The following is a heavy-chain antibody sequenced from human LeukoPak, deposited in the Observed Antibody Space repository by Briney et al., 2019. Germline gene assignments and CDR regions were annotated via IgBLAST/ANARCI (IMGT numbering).Heavy chain of an antibody. CDR1: GFTFSNAW. CDR3: ARGTSIYDSSARDY. V-gene: IGHV3-30-3*01. J-gene: IGHJ4*02. Sequence: PGGSLRLSCAASGFTFSNAWMSWVRQAPGKGLEWVAVISYDGSNKYYADSVKGRFTISRDNSKNTLYLQMNSLRAEDTAVYYCARGTSIYDSSARDYWGQGTLVTVSS. D-gene: IGHD3-22*01. CDR2: ISYDGSNK.